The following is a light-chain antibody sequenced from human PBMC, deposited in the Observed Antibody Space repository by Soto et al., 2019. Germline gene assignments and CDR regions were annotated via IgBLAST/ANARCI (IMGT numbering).Light chain of an antibody. Sequence: EIVLTQSPGTLSLSPGERATLSCRPSQSVTSSFLAWYQQKPGQAPRLLIYAASSRATGIPDRFSGSGSGTDFTLTISRLEPEDSAVYYCQQYGSSPFTFGGGTKVDIK. V-gene: IGKV3-20*01. CDR2: AAS. CDR3: QQYGSSPFT. CDR1: QSVTSSF. J-gene: IGKJ4*01.